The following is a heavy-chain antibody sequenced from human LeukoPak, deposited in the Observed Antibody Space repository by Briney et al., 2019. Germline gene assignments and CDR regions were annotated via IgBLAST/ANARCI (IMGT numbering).Heavy chain of an antibody. CDR3: ARDREGWVTYIDY. J-gene: IGHJ4*02. V-gene: IGHV1-46*01. CDR2: INPSGGST. Sequence: ASVKVSCKASGYTFTSYGISWVRQAPGQGLEWMGIINPSGGSTSYAQKFQGRVTMTRDTSTSTVYMELSSLRSEDTAAYYCARDREGWVTYIDYWGQGTLVTVSS. D-gene: IGHD5-18*01. CDR1: GYTFTSYG.